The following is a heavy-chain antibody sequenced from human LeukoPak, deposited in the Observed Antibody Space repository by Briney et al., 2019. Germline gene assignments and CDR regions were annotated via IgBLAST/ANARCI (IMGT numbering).Heavy chain of an antibody. CDR3: ARDGDGSIFPTDS. D-gene: IGHD2-21*01. J-gene: IGHJ4*02. CDR2: IKEDASKI. V-gene: IGHV3-7*01. Sequence: GGSLRLSCAASGFTFRNFWMSWVRQAPGKGLEWVADIKEDASKIYYLDSVKGRFTIPRDNAKNSLYLQMNSLRAEDTAVYYCARDGDGSIFPTDSRGQGTLVTVSS. CDR1: GFTFRNFW.